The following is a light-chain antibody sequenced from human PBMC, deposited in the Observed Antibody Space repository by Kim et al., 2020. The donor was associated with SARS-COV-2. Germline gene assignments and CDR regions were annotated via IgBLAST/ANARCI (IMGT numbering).Light chain of an antibody. V-gene: IGLV3-21*01. Sequence: APGKTARITCGGNNSGSKSVHWYQQKPGQAPVLVIYYDSDRPSGIPERLSGSNSGNTATLTISRVEAGDEADYYCQVWESSSDHVLFGGGTQLTVL. CDR3: QVWESSSDHVL. CDR1: NSGSKS. CDR2: YDS. J-gene: IGLJ2*01.